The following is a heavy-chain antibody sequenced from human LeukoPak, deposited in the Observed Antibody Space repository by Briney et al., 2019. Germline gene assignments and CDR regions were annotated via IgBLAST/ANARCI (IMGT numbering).Heavy chain of an antibody. Sequence: SEILSLTCTVSGGSISSYYWSWIRQPPGKGLEWIGYIYYSGSTNYNPSLKSRVTISVDTSKNQFSLKLSSVTAADTAVYYCAREYSSSWYNWFDPWGQGTLVTVSS. J-gene: IGHJ5*02. V-gene: IGHV4-59*01. CDR1: GGSISSYY. CDR2: IYYSGST. CDR3: AREYSSSWYNWFDP. D-gene: IGHD6-13*01.